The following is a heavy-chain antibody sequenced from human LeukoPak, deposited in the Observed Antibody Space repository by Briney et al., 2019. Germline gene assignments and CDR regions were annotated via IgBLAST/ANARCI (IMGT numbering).Heavy chain of an antibody. J-gene: IGHJ3*02. V-gene: IGHV1-2*02. CDR3: ARVRPNAFDI. Sequence: GASVKVSCKASEYTFIGYYMHWVRQAHGQGPEWMGWINPNGGATNYAQKFQGRVTMTRDTSISTAYMELSRLRSDDTAVYYCARVRPNAFDIWGQGTMVIVSS. CDR1: EYTFIGYY. CDR2: INPNGGAT.